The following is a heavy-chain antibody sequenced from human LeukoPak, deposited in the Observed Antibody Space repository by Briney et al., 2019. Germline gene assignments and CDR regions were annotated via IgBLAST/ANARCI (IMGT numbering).Heavy chain of an antibody. V-gene: IGHV3-21*01. CDR1: GFTFSSYS. CDR3: ARDRHSRIGMDV. Sequence: GGSLRLSCAASGFTFSSYSMNWVRQAPGKGLEWFSSISSSSSYIYYADSVKGRFTISRDNSKNTLYLQMNSLRAEDTAVYYCARDRHSRIGMDVRGQGTTVTVSS. CDR2: ISSSSSYI. J-gene: IGHJ6*02. D-gene: IGHD1-14*01.